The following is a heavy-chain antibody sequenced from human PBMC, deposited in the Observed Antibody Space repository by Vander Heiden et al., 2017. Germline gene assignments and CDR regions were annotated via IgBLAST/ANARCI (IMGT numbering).Heavy chain of an antibody. J-gene: IGHJ6*02. V-gene: IGHV3-33*01. Sequence: QVQLVESGGGVVQPGRSLRLSCAASGFTFSSYGMHWVRQAPGKGLEWVAVIWYDGSNKYYADSVKGRFTISRDNSKNTLYLQMNSLRAEDTAVYYCARTYGSGIKYYYGMDVWGQGTTVTVSS. CDR3: ARTYGSGIKYYYGMDV. D-gene: IGHD3-10*01. CDR2: IWYDGSNK. CDR1: GFTFSSYG.